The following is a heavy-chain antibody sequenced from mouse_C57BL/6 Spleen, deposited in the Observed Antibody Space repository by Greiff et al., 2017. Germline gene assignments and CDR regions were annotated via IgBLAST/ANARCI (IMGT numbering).Heavy chain of an antibody. CDR2: IYPRSGNT. CDR1: GYTFTSYG. D-gene: IGHD2-13*01. CDR3: ARGEDDGPYAMDY. J-gene: IGHJ4*01. V-gene: IGHV1-81*01. Sequence: QVQLQQSGAELARPGASVKLSCKASGYTFTSYGISWVKQRTGQGLEWIGEIYPRSGNTYYNEKFKGKATLTADKSSSTAYMELRSLASEDSAVYFCARGEDDGPYAMDYWGQGTSVTVSS.